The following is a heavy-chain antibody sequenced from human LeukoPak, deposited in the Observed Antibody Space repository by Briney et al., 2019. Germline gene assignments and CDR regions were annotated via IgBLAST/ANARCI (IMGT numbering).Heavy chain of an antibody. D-gene: IGHD3-22*01. CDR3: ARDYYDSSGYYPAFDI. Sequence: SETLSLTCTVSGGSISSYYWSWIRQPPGKGLEWIGYIYYSGSTNYNPSLKSRVTISVDTSKNQSSLKLSSVTAADTAVYYCARDYYDSSGYYPAFDIWGQGTMVTVSS. CDR1: GGSISSYY. CDR2: IYYSGST. J-gene: IGHJ3*02. V-gene: IGHV4-59*12.